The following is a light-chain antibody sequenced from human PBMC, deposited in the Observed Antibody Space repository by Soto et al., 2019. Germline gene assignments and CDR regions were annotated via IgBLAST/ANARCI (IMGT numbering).Light chain of an antibody. CDR3: SSYTSSSAVV. CDR2: DVS. V-gene: IGLV2-14*03. CDR1: SSDVGGYTY. J-gene: IGLJ3*02. Sequence: QSALTQPASVSGSPGQSITISCTGTSSDVGGYTYVSWYQQHPGKAPKLMIYDVSNRPSGVSNRFSASKSGNTASLTISGLQAEDEADYYCSSYTSSSAVVFGGGTQLTVL.